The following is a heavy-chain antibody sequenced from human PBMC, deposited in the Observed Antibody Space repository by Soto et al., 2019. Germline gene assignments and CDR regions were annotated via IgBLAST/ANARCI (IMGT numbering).Heavy chain of an antibody. CDR3: ASDGIGPDIYETIVYYFDH. Sequence: GASVKVSCKASGYSFTNFHIHWVRQAPGQGLEWMGMIDPSGGITRDAQRLQGRITMTRDASTSTVYMELRSLTSEDTAVYYCASDGIGPDIYETIVYYFDHWGQGTLVTVSS. V-gene: IGHV1-46*01. D-gene: IGHD3-10*01. CDR1: GYSFTNFH. J-gene: IGHJ4*02. CDR2: IDPSGGIT.